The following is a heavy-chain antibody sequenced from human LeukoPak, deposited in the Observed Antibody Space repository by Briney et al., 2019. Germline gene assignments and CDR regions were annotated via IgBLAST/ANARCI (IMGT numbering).Heavy chain of an antibody. Sequence: PSETLSLTCAVYGGSFSGYYWSWIRQPPGKGLEWIGEINHSGSTNYNPSLKSRVTISVDTSKNQFSLKLSSVTAADTAVYYCARERRVSAWFDPWGQGTLVTVSS. D-gene: IGHD2-8*01. V-gene: IGHV4-34*01. CDR2: INHSGST. CDR3: ARERRVSAWFDP. J-gene: IGHJ5*02. CDR1: GGSFSGYY.